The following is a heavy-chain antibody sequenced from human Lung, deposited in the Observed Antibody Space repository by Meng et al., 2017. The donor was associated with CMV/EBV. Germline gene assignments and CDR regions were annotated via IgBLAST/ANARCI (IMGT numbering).Heavy chain of an antibody. V-gene: IGHV3-30*02. CDR1: GFRFDDYG. Sequence: SCAASGFRFDDYGMHWVRQTPGKGLEWVAFIRHDGTNKFYGDSVKGRFTISRDNFKNTVYLQMNSLRPGETAVYYCAKDLLLFGGPNAYFDQWGQGXLVTVSS. D-gene: IGHD3-16*01. J-gene: IGHJ4*02. CDR2: IRHDGTNK. CDR3: AKDLLLFGGPNAYFDQ.